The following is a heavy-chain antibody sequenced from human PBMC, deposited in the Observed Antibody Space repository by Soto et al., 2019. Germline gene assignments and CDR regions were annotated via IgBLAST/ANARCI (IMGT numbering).Heavy chain of an antibody. Sequence: QVQLVQSGGGVVQPGRSLRLSCTASGFTFSSYAMHWVRQAPGKGLEWVAVIAYDGTNKYYAESVKGRFTISRDNSQNSLYLQMNSLRTEDTAGYYCAKDGVLWFGELSGWGHVTLVTVSS. CDR2: IAYDGTNK. D-gene: IGHD3-10*01. J-gene: IGHJ4*01. V-gene: IGHV3-30*18. CDR3: AKDGVLWFGELSG. CDR1: GFTFSSYA.